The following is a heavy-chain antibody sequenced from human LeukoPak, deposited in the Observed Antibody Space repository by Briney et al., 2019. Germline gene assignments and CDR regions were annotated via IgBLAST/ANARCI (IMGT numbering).Heavy chain of an antibody. Sequence: PSQTLSLTCTVSGGSISSGGYYWSWIRQHPGKGLQWIVYIYYSGITYSNPSLKSRVTISVDTSKNQFSLNLSSVTAADTAVYYCARYCSSTNCYKGGFDPWGQGTLVTVSS. D-gene: IGHD2-2*02. CDR3: ARYCSSTNCYKGGFDP. V-gene: IGHV4-31*03. CDR2: IYYSGIT. J-gene: IGHJ5*02. CDR1: GGSISSGGYY.